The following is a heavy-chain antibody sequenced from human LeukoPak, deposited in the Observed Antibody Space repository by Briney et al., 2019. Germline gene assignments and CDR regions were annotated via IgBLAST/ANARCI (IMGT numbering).Heavy chain of an antibody. D-gene: IGHD3-22*01. V-gene: IGHV4-4*09. CDR3: ASPRSGYRYTFDY. CDR1: AASISNYY. Sequence: SETLSLTCAVSAASISNYYWSWIRQAPGKGLEWIGYISTSGSTNYNPSLKSRVSISLATSRNRFSLTLNFVTAADTAVYYCASPRSGYRYTFDYWGQGALVTVSS. CDR2: ISTSGST. J-gene: IGHJ4*02.